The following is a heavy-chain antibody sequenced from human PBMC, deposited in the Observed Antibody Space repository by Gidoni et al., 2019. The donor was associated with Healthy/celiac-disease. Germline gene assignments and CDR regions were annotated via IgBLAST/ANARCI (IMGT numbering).Heavy chain of an antibody. J-gene: IGHJ6*02. V-gene: IGHV4-4*02. D-gene: IGHD6-13*01. CDR2: IYHSGST. Sequence: QVQLQESGPGLVKPSGTLSLPCAVSGGSISSRNWWSWVRQPPGKGLDWIGEIYHSGSTNYNPSLKSRVTISVDKSKNQFSLKLSSVTAADTAVYYCARTYSSSWSWYYGMDVWGQGTTVTVSS. CDR3: ARTYSSSWSWYYGMDV. CDR1: GGSISSRNW.